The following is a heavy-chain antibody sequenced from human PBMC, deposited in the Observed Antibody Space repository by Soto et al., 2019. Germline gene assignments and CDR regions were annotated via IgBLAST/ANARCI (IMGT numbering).Heavy chain of an antibody. CDR2: INHSGST. V-gene: IGHV4-34*01. CDR3: ARAYYDILTGYYLDY. J-gene: IGHJ4*02. Sequence: SETLSLTCAVYGGSFSGYYWSWIRQPPGKGLEWIGEINHSGSTNYNPSLKSRVTISVDTSKNQFSLKLSSVTAADTAVYYCARAYYDILTGYYLDYWGQGTLVTVSS. CDR1: GGSFSGYY. D-gene: IGHD3-9*01.